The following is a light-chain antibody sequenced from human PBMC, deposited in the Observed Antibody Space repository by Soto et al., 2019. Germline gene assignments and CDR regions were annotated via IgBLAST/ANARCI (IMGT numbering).Light chain of an antibody. Sequence: EIVLTQSPGTLSLSPGERATLSCRATQTISSNYLAWYRQKPGQAPKLLIHGASTRATGIPDRFSGSGSGTDFTLTISRLEPEDFAVYYCQLYGSSPKTFGQGTKVEV. CDR2: GAS. CDR1: QTISSNY. J-gene: IGKJ1*01. CDR3: QLYGSSPKT. V-gene: IGKV3-20*01.